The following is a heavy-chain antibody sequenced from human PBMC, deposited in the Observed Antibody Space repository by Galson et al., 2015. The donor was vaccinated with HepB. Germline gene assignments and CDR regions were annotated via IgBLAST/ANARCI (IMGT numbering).Heavy chain of an antibody. J-gene: IGHJ5*02. Sequence: LSLTCAVSGGSISSGGYSWSWIRQPPGKGLEWIGYIYHSGSTYYNPSLKSRVTISVDRSKNQFSLKLSSVTAADTAVYYCARDRGGRGSAPFDPWGQGTLVTVSS. D-gene: IGHD3-16*01. CDR2: IYHSGST. V-gene: IGHV4-30-2*01. CDR1: GGSISSGGYS. CDR3: ARDRGGRGSAPFDP.